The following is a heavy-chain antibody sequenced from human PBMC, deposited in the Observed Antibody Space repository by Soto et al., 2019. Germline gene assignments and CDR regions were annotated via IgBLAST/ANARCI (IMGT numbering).Heavy chain of an antibody. CDR1: GGSMRNYF. V-gene: IGHV4-59*01. CDR3: AAGEASSRNLAPYYLDF. CDR2: IHYSGTT. D-gene: IGHD6-13*01. Sequence: ASETLSLTCTVSGGSMRNYFWTWIRQPPGKGLEGIGYIHYSGTTSFFPSYNPSLRSRVTISEDTSKNQFSLKLLSVTTADTAVYFCAAGEASSRNLAPYYLDFWGQGTLVTVSS. J-gene: IGHJ4*02.